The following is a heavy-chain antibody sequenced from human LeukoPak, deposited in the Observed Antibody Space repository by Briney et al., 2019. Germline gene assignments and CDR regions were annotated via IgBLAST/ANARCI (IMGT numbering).Heavy chain of an antibody. Sequence: PSETLSLTCSVSGGSVTSGIYHWGWIRQPPGKGLEWIVSVYFDGCTHYNPSLQSRVTVSIDTSKNQFSLRLSSVTAADTALYYCARDHYYDGRGRFDPWGQGTLVTVSS. CDR3: ARDHYYDGRGRFDP. CDR1: GGSVTSGIYH. CDR2: VYFDGCT. V-gene: IGHV4-39*07. D-gene: IGHD3-16*01. J-gene: IGHJ5*02.